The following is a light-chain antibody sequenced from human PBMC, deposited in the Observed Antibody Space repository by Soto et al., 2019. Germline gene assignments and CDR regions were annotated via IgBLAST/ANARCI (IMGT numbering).Light chain of an antibody. CDR1: SSNIGIKT. Sequence: QAVVTQPPSASGTPGQRVTISCSRSSSNIGIKTVNWYQQLPGMAPKLLIYSTNQRPSGVPDRFSGSKSGTSASLAISGLQSEDEADYYCATWDDGLNAGLFGGGTKLTVL. V-gene: IGLV1-44*01. CDR2: STN. CDR3: ATWDDGLNAGL. J-gene: IGLJ3*02.